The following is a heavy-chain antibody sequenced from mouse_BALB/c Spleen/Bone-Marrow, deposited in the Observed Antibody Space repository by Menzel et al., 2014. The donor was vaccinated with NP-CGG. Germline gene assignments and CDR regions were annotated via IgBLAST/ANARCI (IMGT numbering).Heavy chain of an antibody. CDR3: ALLLRYYAMDY. CDR2: IDPANGNT. J-gene: IGHJ4*01. CDR1: GFNIKDTY. V-gene: IGHV14-3*02. D-gene: IGHD1-1*01. Sequence: VQLQQSGAELVKPGASVKLSCTASGFNIKDTYMHWVKQRPEQGLEWIGRIDPANGNTKYDPKFQGKATITADTSSNTAYLQLSSQTSEDTAVYYCALLLRYYAMDYWGQGTSVTVSS.